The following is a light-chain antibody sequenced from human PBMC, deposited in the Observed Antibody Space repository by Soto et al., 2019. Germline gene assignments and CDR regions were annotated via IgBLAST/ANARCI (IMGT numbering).Light chain of an antibody. J-gene: IGKJ5*01. CDR1: QDVGRW. CDR3: QHAKSFPVT. V-gene: IGKV1D-12*01. Sequence: DIQMTQSPSSLSASVGDTVTITCRSSQDVGRWLSWYQQKPGKAPKILIFAASGLQSGVPSRFSGSGSGTDFTLTITSLQSEDFATYYCQHAKSFPVTFGQGTRMEIK. CDR2: AAS.